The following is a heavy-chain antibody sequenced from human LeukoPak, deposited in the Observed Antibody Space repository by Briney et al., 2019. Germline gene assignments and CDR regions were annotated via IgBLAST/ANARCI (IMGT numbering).Heavy chain of an antibody. D-gene: IGHD2/OR15-2a*01. Sequence: SETLSLTCTVSGGSISSYYWSWIRQPPGKGLEWIGYIYYSGSTNYNPSLKSRVTISVDTSKNQFSLKLSSVTAADTAVYYCARHLSSRFMAFDISGQGTMVTVSS. CDR3: ARHLSSRFMAFDI. J-gene: IGHJ3*02. CDR1: GGSISSYY. CDR2: IYYSGST. V-gene: IGHV4-59*08.